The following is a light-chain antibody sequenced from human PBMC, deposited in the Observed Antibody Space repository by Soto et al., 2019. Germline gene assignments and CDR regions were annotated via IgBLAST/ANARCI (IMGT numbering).Light chain of an antibody. V-gene: IGLV2-14*01. J-gene: IGLJ1*01. CDR2: KVT. CDR1: SSDVGGNKY. Sequence: QSFLTQPASVFGSPGQSITISCTGTSSDVGGNKYVSWYQQYPGKVPKLLINKVTNRPSGVSYRFSGSKSGNTASLTISALLAEDEADYFCASSTSDSLYVFGTGTKVTVL. CDR3: ASSTSDSLYV.